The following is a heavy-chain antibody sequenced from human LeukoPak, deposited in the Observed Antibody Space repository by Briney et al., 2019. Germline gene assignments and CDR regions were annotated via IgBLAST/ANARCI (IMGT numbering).Heavy chain of an antibody. V-gene: IGHV4-34*01. CDR3: ARREGIEAAGTDY. D-gene: IGHD6-13*01. CDR1: GGSISGYY. Sequence: RPSETLSLIWPVYGGSISGYYWSWIRQTPGKGLEWIGEINHGGSTNYNPSLKSRVTISVDTSKKQFSLKLYSVAAADTAVYYCARREGIEAAGTDYWGQGTLVTVSS. CDR2: INHGGST. J-gene: IGHJ4*02.